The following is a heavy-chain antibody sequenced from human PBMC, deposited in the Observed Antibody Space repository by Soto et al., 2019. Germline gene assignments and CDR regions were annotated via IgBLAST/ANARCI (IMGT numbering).Heavy chain of an antibody. CDR3: ARGPGFFGDWESWFDP. CDR2: IYYSGST. D-gene: IGHD2-21*01. V-gene: IGHV4-30-4*01. CDR1: GGSISSGDYY. J-gene: IGHJ5*02. Sequence: SETLSLTCTVSGGSISSGDYYWSWIRQPPGKGLEWIGYIYYSGSTYYNPSLKSRVTISVDTSKNQFSLKLSSVTAADTAVYYCARGPGFFGDWESWFDPWGQGTLVTVSS.